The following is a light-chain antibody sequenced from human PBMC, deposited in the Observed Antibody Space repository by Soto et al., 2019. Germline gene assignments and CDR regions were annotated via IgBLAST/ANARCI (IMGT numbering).Light chain of an antibody. J-gene: IGKJ5*01. CDR1: QSISSY. Sequence: DLQMTQSTSSLSASVGARVPITCRASQSISSYLNWYQQKPGKAPKLLIYAASSLQSGVPSRFSGSGSGTDFTLTISSLQPEDFATYYCQQSYSTPITFGQGTRLEIK. V-gene: IGKV1-39*01. CDR2: AAS. CDR3: QQSYSTPIT.